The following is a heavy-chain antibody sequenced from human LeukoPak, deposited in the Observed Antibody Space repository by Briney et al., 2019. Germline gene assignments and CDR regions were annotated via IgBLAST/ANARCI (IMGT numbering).Heavy chain of an antibody. Sequence: SGTLSLTCGVSGGSISSSYYWSWIRQPPGKGLEWIGEINHSGSTNYNPSLKSRVTISVDTSKNQFSLKLSSVTAADTAVYYCARQSWINYYDSSGTFDYWGQGTLVTVSS. CDR3: ARQSWINYYDSSGTFDY. CDR2: INHSGST. J-gene: IGHJ4*02. D-gene: IGHD3-22*01. V-gene: IGHV4-34*01. CDR1: GGSISSSYY.